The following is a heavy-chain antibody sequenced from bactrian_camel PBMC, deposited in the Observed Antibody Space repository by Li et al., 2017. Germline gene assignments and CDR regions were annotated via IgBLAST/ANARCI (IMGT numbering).Heavy chain of an antibody. CDR3: AARLACYEDDYRRSDTFGY. J-gene: IGHJ6*01. CDR1: EYAYMRHC. V-gene: IGHV3S1*01. D-gene: IGHD4*01. CDR2: MWPGGGST. Sequence: HVQLVESGGGSVQAGGSLKLSCVVSEYAYMRHCLGWLRQVPGEERDGVAAMWPGGGSTYYSDSVKGRFTISQDDRKRTLYLQMDHLKPEEAGMYYCAARLACYEDDYRRSDTFGYWGEGTQVTVS.